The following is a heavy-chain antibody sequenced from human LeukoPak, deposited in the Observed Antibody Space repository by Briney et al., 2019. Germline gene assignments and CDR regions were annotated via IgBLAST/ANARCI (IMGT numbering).Heavy chain of an antibody. CDR1: GFTFSSYS. V-gene: IGHV3-21*01. J-gene: IGHJ4*02. Sequence: GGSLRLSCADSGFTFSSYSMNWVRQAPGKGLEWGSSISSSSSYIYYADSVKGRFTISRDNAKNSLYLQMNSLRAEDTAVYYCARDLNGGKYSSSWYELDYWGQGTLVTVSS. D-gene: IGHD6-13*01. CDR3: ARDLNGGKYSSSWYELDY. CDR2: ISSSSSYI.